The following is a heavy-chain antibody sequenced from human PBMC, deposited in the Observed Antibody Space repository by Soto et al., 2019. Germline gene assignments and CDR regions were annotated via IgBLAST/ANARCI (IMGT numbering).Heavy chain of an antibody. J-gene: IGHJ6*03. CDR2: TRNKANSYTT. D-gene: IGHD2-15*01. CDR1: GFTFSDHY. Sequence: EVQLVESGGGLVQPGGSLRLSCAASGFTFSDHYMDWVRQAPGKGLEWVGRTRNKANSYTTEYAASVKGRFTISRDDSKNSLYMQMNSLKTEDTAVYYCARVGGYCRGGSCYSHYYYYTDVWGKGTTVTVSS. V-gene: IGHV3-72*01. CDR3: ARVGGYCRGGSCYSHYYYYTDV.